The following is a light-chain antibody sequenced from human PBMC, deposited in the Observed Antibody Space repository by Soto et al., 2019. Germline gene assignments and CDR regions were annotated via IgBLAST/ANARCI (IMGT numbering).Light chain of an antibody. J-gene: IGLJ6*01. CDR1: RSDIGDSNF. CDR2: EVN. V-gene: IGLV2-14*01. Sequence: QSALTQPASVSGSPGQSVTISCTGPRSDIGDSNFISWYQHSPGKAPRLLIYEVNNRPSGVSKRFSGSKAGNTASLTISGLIDDDEADYFCDSFRSGTILVFGSGTKVTVL. CDR3: DSFRSGTILV.